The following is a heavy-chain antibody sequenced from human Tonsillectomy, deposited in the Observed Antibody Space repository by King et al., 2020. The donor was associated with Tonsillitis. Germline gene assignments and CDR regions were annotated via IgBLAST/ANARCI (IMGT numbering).Heavy chain of an antibody. CDR1: RFTFTKYA. V-gene: IGHV3-23*04. D-gene: IGHD3-22*01. CDR2: IGGGGGGT. Sequence: VQLVESGGDLVQPGGSLRVSCAASRFTFTKYAMSWVRQAPGKGLEWVSVIGGGGGGTNYADSVKGRFTISRDNFKNTLYLQMIRLRAEDTAVYYCAKSYFNSSGYYLGDDALDIWGQGTMVTVSS. CDR3: AKSYFNSSGYYLGDDALDI. J-gene: IGHJ3*02.